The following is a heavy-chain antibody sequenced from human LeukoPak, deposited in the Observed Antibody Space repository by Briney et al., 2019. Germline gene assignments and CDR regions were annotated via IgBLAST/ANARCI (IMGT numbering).Heavy chain of an antibody. CDR1: GNTFTSYD. J-gene: IGHJ6*02. D-gene: IGHD5-18*01. V-gene: IGHV1-8*01. Sequence: GASVKVSCKASGNTFTSYDINWVRQATGQGPEWMGWMNPNSGITGYAQKFQGRLTMTRNTSIGTAYMELSSLRSEDTAVYYCARPRQLWSYGMDVWGQGTTVTVSS. CDR2: MNPNSGIT. CDR3: ARPRQLWSYGMDV.